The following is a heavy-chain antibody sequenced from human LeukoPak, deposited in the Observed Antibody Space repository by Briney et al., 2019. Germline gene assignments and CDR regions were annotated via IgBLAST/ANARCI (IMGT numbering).Heavy chain of an antibody. CDR1: GFTFSSYG. CDR3: CSYYYGSTTDNYFDY. D-gene: IGHD3-10*01. V-gene: IGHV3-30*03. Sequence: GGSLRLSCAASGFTFSSYGMHWVRQAPGKGLEWVAVISYDGSNKYYADSVKGRFTISRDNSKNTLYLQMNSLRAEDTAVYYCCSYYYGSTTDNYFDYWGQGTLVTVSS. CDR2: ISYDGSNK. J-gene: IGHJ4*02.